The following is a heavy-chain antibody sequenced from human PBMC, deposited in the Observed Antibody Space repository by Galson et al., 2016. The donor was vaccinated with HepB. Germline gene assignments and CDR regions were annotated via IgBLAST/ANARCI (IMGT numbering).Heavy chain of an antibody. Sequence: SVKVSCKASGYTFTPYDIYWVRQAPGQGLEWMGWINPNNGDTMYAQNFQGRVTLTRDTSISTAYMELDSLTSDDTAVYYCARPVNRVGTGYWGQGTLVTVSS. D-gene: IGHD1-1*01. CDR1: GYTFTPYD. CDR3: ARPVNRVGTGY. CDR2: INPNNGDT. V-gene: IGHV1-2*02. J-gene: IGHJ4*02.